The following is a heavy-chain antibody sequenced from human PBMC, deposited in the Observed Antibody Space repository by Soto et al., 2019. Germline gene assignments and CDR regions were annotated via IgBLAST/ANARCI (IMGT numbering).Heavy chain of an antibody. D-gene: IGHD3-16*01. J-gene: IGHJ5*02. Sequence: PSETLSLTCNVSGGSISNYYWTWIRQSPEKGLEWIGYMYYNGNINYNPSLKSRVTISIDTSKNQFSLTLKSVSAADTAVYCCASGGNWFDPWGQGVLVTVSS. CDR2: MYYNGNI. V-gene: IGHV4-59*01. CDR1: GGSISNYY. CDR3: ASGGNWFDP.